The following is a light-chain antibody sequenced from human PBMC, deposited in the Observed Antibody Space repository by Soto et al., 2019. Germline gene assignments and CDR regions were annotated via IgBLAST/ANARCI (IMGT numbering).Light chain of an antibody. J-gene: IGLJ2*01. CDR1: NRDVGGYNY. Sequence: HSVLAQPASVSGSPGQSITISCAGTNRDVGGYNYVSWYQQYPGKAPKLIIYEVTYRPSGVSNRFSGSKSGNTASLTISGLQAEDEADYYCSSYSSSSALDVIFGGGTKVTVL. CDR3: SSYSSSSALDVI. CDR2: EVT. V-gene: IGLV2-14*01.